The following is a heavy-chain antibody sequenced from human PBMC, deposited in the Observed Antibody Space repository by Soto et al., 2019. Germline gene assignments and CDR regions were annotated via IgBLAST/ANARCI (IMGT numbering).Heavy chain of an antibody. Sequence: EVQLLESWGGLVQPGGSLRLSCAASGFTFNNYAMTWVRQAPGKGLEWVSAISGGGDTTSYADSVKGRFTVSRDGSKNPLSLQMSSLRAEGTALYYCAKGRGGSGSLTPRVDFWGQGTLVTVSS. CDR1: GFTFNNYA. CDR3: AKGRGGSGSLTPRVDF. CDR2: ISGGGDTT. D-gene: IGHD3-10*01. V-gene: IGHV3-23*01. J-gene: IGHJ4*02.